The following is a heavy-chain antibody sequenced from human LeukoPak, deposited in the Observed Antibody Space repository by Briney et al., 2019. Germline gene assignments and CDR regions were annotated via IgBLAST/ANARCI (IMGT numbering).Heavy chain of an antibody. CDR3: ARGPLYDSSGYYYTDYYYYGMDV. CDR1: GYTFTSYD. CDR2: ISAYNGNT. J-gene: IGHJ6*02. D-gene: IGHD3-22*01. V-gene: IGHV1-18*01. Sequence: ASVKVSCKASGYTFTSYDINWVRQATGQGLEWMGWISAYNGNTNYAQKLQGRVTMTTDTSTSTAYMELRSLRSDDTAVYYCARGPLYDSSGYYYTDYYYYGMDVWGQGTTVTVSS.